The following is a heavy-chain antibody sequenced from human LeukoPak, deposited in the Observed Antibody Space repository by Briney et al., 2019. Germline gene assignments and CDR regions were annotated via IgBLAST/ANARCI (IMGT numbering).Heavy chain of an antibody. J-gene: IGHJ4*02. CDR1: GFTFSSYA. Sequence: GGSLRLSCAASGFTFSSYAMSWVRQAPGKGLEWVSAISGSGGSTYYADSVKGRFTISRDNSKNTLYLQMNSLRADDTAVYYCAKEGGKYYYDSSGYYSPYFDYWGQGTLVTVSS. V-gene: IGHV3-23*01. CDR2: ISGSGGST. D-gene: IGHD3-22*01. CDR3: AKEGGKYYYDSSGYYSPYFDY.